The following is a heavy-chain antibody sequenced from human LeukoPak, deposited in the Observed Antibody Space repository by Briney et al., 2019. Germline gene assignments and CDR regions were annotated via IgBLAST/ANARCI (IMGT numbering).Heavy chain of an antibody. D-gene: IGHD3-3*01. Sequence: SETLSLTCGVSGGSVTSTNWWTWVRPPPGKGLEWIGEVHLDGRTNYNPSLKSRLTMSVDLSENHISLKLTSVTAADTAVYYCAREGGFYRPLDYSGQGTLVTVSS. CDR3: AREGGFYRPLDY. CDR2: VHLDGRT. CDR1: GGSVTSTNW. J-gene: IGHJ4*02. V-gene: IGHV4-4*02.